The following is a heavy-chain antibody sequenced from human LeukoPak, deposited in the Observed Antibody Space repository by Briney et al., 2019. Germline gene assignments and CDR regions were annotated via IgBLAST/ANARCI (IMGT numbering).Heavy chain of an antibody. D-gene: IGHD3-10*01. CDR1: GDSVSSNSAA. Sequence: SQTLSLTCAISGDSVSSNSAAWNWIRQSPSRGLEWLGRTYYKSKWYNDYAVSVKSRITIDPDTSKNQFSLQLNSVTPEDTAVYYCARDLNYYGSGSYYIDYWGQGTLVTVSS. CDR3: ARDLNYYGSGSYYIDY. J-gene: IGHJ4*02. V-gene: IGHV6-1*01. CDR2: TYYKSKWYN.